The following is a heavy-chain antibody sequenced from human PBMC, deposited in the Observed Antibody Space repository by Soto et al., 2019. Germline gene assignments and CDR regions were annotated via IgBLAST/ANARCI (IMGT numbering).Heavy chain of an antibody. CDR3: ASYRYSGYDGGNY. CDR2: INSDGSTI. D-gene: IGHD5-12*01. V-gene: IGHV3-74*01. Sequence: GGSLRLSCAASGFTFSSYWMHWVRQAPGKGLVWVSRINSDGSTINYADSVKGRFTISRDNAKNTLYLQMNSLRAEDTAVYYCASYRYSGYDGGNYWGQGTLVTVSS. CDR1: GFTFSSYW. J-gene: IGHJ4*02.